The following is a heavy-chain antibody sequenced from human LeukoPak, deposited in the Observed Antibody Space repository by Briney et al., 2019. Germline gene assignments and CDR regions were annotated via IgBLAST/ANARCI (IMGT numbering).Heavy chain of an antibody. CDR3: ARTGDYGDYEAFDY. D-gene: IGHD4-17*01. CDR1: GFSFSTYN. Sequence: GESLRLSCAASGFSFSTYNMNWVRQAPGKGLEWVSSITTSSTYIYYADSVKGRFTISRDNAKNSLYLQMNSLRAEDTAVYYCARTGDYGDYEAFDYWGQGTLVTVSS. V-gene: IGHV3-21*01. J-gene: IGHJ4*02. CDR2: ITTSSTYI.